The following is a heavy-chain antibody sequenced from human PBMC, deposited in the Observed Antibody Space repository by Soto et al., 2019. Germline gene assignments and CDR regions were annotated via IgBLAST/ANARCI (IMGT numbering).Heavy chain of an antibody. CDR2: IYSGGST. V-gene: IGHV3-53*01. D-gene: IGHD5-12*01. CDR3: ARWLQLGGYYYYGMDV. Sequence: GGSLRLSCAASGFTVSSNYMSWVRQAPGKGLEWVSVIYSGGSTYYADSVKGRFTISRDNSKNTLYLQMNSLRAEDTAVYYCARWLQLGGYYYYGMDVWGQGTTVTVSS. J-gene: IGHJ6*02. CDR1: GFTVSSNY.